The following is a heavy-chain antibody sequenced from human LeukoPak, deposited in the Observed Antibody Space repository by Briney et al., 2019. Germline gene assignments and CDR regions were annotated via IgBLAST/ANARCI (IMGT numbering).Heavy chain of an antibody. CDR2: IYYSGST. D-gene: IGHD4-11*01. J-gene: IGHJ4*02. V-gene: IGHV4-59*01. Sequence: SETLSLTCTVSGGSLSSYYWSWIRQPPGKGLEWIGDIYYSGSTNYNPSLKSRVTISVDTSKNQFSLKLSSVTAADTAVYYCARENYSNQAFDYWGQGTLVTVSS. CDR3: ARENYSNQAFDY. CDR1: GGSLSSYY.